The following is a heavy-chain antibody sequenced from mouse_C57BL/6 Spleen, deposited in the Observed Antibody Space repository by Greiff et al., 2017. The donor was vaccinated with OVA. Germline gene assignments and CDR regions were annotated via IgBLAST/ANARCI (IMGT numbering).Heavy chain of an antibody. Sequence: QVQLKQSGAELVRPGASVKLSCKASGYTFTDYYINWVKQRPGQGLEWIARIYPGSGNTYYNEKFKGKATLTADKSSSTAYMQLSSLTSEDSAVYFCARGYYGSSYNAMDYWGQGTSVTVSS. D-gene: IGHD1-1*01. CDR2: IYPGSGNT. CDR3: ARGYYGSSYNAMDY. J-gene: IGHJ4*01. V-gene: IGHV1-76*01. CDR1: GYTFTDYY.